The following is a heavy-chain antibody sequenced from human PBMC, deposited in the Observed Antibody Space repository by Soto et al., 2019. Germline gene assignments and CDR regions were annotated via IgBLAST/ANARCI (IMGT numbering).Heavy chain of an antibody. CDR2: IYYSGST. J-gene: IGHJ4*02. D-gene: IGHD2-15*01. V-gene: IGHV4-31*03. CDR1: GGSISSGGYY. CDR3: ARGSVVAATLFDY. Sequence: QVQLQESGPGLVKPSQTLSLTCTVSGGSISSGGYYWSWIGQHPGKGLEWIGYIYYSGSTYYNPSLKSRVTISVETSKSQFSRKLSSVTAADTAVYDCARGSVVAATLFDYWGQGTLVTVSS.